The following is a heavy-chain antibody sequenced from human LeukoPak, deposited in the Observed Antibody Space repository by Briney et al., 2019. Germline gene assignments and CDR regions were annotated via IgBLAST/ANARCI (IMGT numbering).Heavy chain of an antibody. CDR2: ISSSSSYI. J-gene: IGHJ4*02. CDR3: ARRSGVRGVIITEGSYYSDY. D-gene: IGHD3-10*01. Sequence: GGSLRLSCAASGFTFSSYSMNWVRQAPGKGLEWVSSISSSSSYIYYADSVKGRFTISRDNAKNSLYLQMNSLRAEDTAVYYCARRSGVRGVIITEGSYYSDYWGQGTLVTVSS. CDR1: GFTFSSYS. V-gene: IGHV3-21*01.